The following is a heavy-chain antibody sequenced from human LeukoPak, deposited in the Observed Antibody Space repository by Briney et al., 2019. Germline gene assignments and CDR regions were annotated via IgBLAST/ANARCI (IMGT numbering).Heavy chain of an antibody. V-gene: IGHV3-48*04. CDR1: GFTFSSYW. D-gene: IGHD4-17*01. CDR3: ARGSFGDLQHRQDY. J-gene: IGHJ4*02. CDR2: ISSSGSAI. Sequence: GGSLRLSCAASGFTFSSYWMHWVRQAPGKGLEWVSYISSSGSAIYYADSVKGRFTISRDNTKNSLYLQMNSLRAEDTAVYYCARGSFGDLQHRQDYWGQGTLVTVSS.